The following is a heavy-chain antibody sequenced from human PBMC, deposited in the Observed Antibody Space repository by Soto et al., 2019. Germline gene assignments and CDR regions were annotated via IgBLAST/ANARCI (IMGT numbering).Heavy chain of an antibody. V-gene: IGHV4-59*11. CDR1: GGSISGHY. D-gene: IGHD6-19*01. Sequence: SETLSLTCTVSGGSISGHYWVWIRQSPGKGLEWIGYIFYSGSTNYNPSLKSRVTLSADTSKNQSSLRLSSVTAADTAVYYCARVGSSGWSPDYWGQGTLVTVSS. CDR2: IFYSGST. CDR3: ARVGSSGWSPDY. J-gene: IGHJ4*02.